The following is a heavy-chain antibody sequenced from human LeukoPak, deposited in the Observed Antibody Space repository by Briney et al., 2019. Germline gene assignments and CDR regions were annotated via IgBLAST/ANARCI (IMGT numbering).Heavy chain of an antibody. V-gene: IGHV3-23*01. CDR2: ISGSGGST. J-gene: IGHJ4*02. CDR3: AKDPRQLIAAADPDY. CDR1: GFTFSSYA. D-gene: IGHD6-13*01. Sequence: GGSLRLSCAASGFTFSSYAMSWVRQAPGKGLEWVSAISGSGGSTYYADSVKGRFTISRDNSKNTLYLQMNSLRAEDTAVYYCAKDPRQLIAAADPDYWGREPWSPSPQ.